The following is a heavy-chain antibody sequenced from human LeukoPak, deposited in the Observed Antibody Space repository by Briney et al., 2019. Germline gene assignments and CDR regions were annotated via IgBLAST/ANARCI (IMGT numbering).Heavy chain of an antibody. CDR2: ISGSGGST. CDR3: ARDGSHSSSIYYYYMDV. J-gene: IGHJ6*03. Sequence: GGSLRLSCAASGFTFSSYAMSWVRQAPGKGLEWVSAISGSGGSTYYADSVKGRFTISRDNFKNTLYLQMNSLRAEDTAVYYCARDGSHSSSIYYYYMDVWGKGTTVTVSS. D-gene: IGHD6-6*01. V-gene: IGHV3-23*01. CDR1: GFTFSSYA.